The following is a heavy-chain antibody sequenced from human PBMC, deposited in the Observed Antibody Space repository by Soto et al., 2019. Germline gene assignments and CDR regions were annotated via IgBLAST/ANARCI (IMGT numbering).Heavy chain of an antibody. J-gene: IGHJ6*02. CDR1: GFTFSSYS. V-gene: IGHV3-21*01. CDR3: ARDGDYYYGMDV. Sequence: EVQLVESGGGLVKPGGSLRLSCAASGFTFSSYSMNWVRQAPGKGLEWVSSISSSSSYIYYADSVKGRFTISRDNAKNSLYLQMNSLRAEDTVVYYCARDGDYYYGMDVWGQGTTVTVSS. D-gene: IGHD2-15*01. CDR2: ISSSSSYI.